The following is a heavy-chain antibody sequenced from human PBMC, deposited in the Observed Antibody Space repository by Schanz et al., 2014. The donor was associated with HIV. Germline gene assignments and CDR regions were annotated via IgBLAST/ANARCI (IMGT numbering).Heavy chain of an antibody. CDR3: ARDLVDSSTWYDAFDI. Sequence: QVQLVQSGAEVKNPGASVKVSCKASGGTFSIYAISWVRQAPGQGLEWMGWINPNSGATNSAQKFQGRVTMSMDTSISTAYMEVRSLRSDDTALYFCARDLVDSSTWYDAFDIWGQGTKVTVSS. CDR1: GGTFSIYA. CDR2: INPNSGAT. V-gene: IGHV1-2*02. D-gene: IGHD6-13*01. J-gene: IGHJ3*02.